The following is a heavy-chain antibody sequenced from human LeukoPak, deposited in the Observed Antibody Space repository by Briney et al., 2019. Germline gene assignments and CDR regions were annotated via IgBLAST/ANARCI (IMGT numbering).Heavy chain of an antibody. CDR1: GYTFTAYY. CDR2: INPNSGDT. CDR3: ARDGNFDY. V-gene: IGHV1-2*02. Sequence: GASVKVSCKPSGYTFTAYYMHWVRQAPGQGLEWMGWINPNSGDTNYAEKFQGRVTLTRDTSITTAYMELSRLRSDDPAVYYCARDGNFDYWGQGTLVTVSS. J-gene: IGHJ4*02.